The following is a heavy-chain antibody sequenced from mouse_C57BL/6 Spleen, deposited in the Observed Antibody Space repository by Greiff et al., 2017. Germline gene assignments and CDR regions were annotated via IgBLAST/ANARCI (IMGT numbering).Heavy chain of an antibody. D-gene: IGHD2-1*01. CDR2: IHPSDSDT. CDR3: AIEGYYDYAMDY. CDR1: GYTFTSYW. Sequence: QVQLQQSGAELVKPGASVKVSCKASGYTFTSYWMHWVKQRPGQGLEGIGRIHPSDSDTNYKQKFKGKATLTVDNSSSTAYMQLSSLTSEDSAVYYCAIEGYYDYAMDYWGQGTSVTVSS. J-gene: IGHJ4*01. V-gene: IGHV1-74*01.